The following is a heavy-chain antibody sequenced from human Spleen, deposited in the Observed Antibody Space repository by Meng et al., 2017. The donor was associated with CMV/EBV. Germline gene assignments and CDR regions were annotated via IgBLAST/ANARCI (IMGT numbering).Heavy chain of an antibody. CDR1: LTCRGNS. CDR3: ARDFTNHYYDSSGRGGY. CDR2: ISNSVSYI. D-gene: IGHD3-22*01. Sequence: LTCRGNSMTWVRQDPGKALEWISAISNSVSYIYYADSVQGRFTISRDNAKNSLYLPMNSVRAEDTAVYYCARDFTNHYYDSSGRGGYWGQGTLVTVSS. J-gene: IGHJ4*02. V-gene: IGHV3-21*01.